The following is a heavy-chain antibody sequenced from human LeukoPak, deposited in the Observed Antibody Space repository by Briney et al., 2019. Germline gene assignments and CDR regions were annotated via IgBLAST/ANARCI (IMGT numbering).Heavy chain of an antibody. Sequence: GGSLRLSCAASGFPFSNYAMNWVRQAPGKGLEWVSVISGSGGNTYYADSVKGRFTIPRDNSKNTLYLQMSSLRTEDTAVYYCAKFEGSSSCCFDYWGQGTLVTVSS. CDR2: ISGSGGNT. J-gene: IGHJ4*02. D-gene: IGHD6-6*01. CDR3: AKFEGSSSCCFDY. CDR1: GFPFSNYA. V-gene: IGHV3-23*01.